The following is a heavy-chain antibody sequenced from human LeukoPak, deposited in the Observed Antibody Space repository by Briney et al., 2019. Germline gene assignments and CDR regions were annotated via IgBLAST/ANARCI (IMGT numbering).Heavy chain of an antibody. V-gene: IGHV1-69*06. J-gene: IGHJ4*02. CDR1: GGSFNTNS. CDR3: ARSGVLRYFDWFD. CDR2: IIPIFGTA. D-gene: IGHD3-9*01. Sequence: ASVKVSCKTSGGSFNTNSISWVRQAPGQGLEWMGGIIPIFGTANYAQKFQGRVTITADKSTSTAYMELSSLRSEDTAVYYCARSGVLRYFDWFDWGQGTLVTVSS.